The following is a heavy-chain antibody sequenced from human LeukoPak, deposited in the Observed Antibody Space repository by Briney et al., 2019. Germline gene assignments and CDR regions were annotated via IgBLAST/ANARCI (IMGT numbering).Heavy chain of an antibody. CDR3: ARDLSPGIAPGW. D-gene: IGHD6-25*01. CDR2: VSYDGGSK. V-gene: IGHV3-30-3*01. CDR1: GFAFSSYA. J-gene: IGHJ4*02. Sequence: GGSLRLSCAASGFAFSSYAMHWVRQGPGKGLEWVALVSYDGGSKYYADSVKGLITISRDNSKNTLYLQMNSLRAEDTAVYYCARDLSPGIAPGWWGQGTLVTVSS.